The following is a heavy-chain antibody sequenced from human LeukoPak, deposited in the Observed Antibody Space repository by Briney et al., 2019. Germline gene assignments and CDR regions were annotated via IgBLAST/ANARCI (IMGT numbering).Heavy chain of an antibody. CDR2: ISYDGSNK. V-gene: IGHV3-30*05. Sequence: GGSLRLSCAASGFTFSSYSMNWVRQAPGKGLEWVAVISYDGSNKYYADSVKGRFTISRDNSKNTLYLQMNSLRAEDTAVYYCARAQTSYFDYWGQGTLVTVSS. CDR3: ARAQTSYFDY. J-gene: IGHJ4*02. CDR1: GFTFSSYS.